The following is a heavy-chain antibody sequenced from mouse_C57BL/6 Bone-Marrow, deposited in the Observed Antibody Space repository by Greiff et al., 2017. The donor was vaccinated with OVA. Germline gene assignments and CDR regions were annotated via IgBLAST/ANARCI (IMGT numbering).Heavy chain of an antibody. J-gene: IGHJ2*01. CDR2: IYPGDGDT. D-gene: IGHD2-1*01. CDR1: GYAFSSSW. V-gene: IGHV1-82*01. Sequence: QVQLKQSGPELVKPGASVKISCKASGYAFSSSWMNWVKQRPGKGLEWIGRIYPGDGDTNYNGKFKGKATLTADKSSSTAYMQLSSLTSEDSAVYFCARKKDGNYADYFDYWGQGTTLTVSS. CDR3: ARKKDGNYADYFDY.